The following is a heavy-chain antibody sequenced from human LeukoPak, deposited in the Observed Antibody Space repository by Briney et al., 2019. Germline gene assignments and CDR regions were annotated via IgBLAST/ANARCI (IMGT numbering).Heavy chain of an antibody. CDR3: ARERNGRFFDY. Sequence: GGSLRLSCAVSGLTFRSFWMSWVRQAPGKGLEWVANINQEGSEKYFVDSVKGRFTISRDNAKNSLHLQMNTLTAEDTAVYYCARERNGRFFDYWGQGTLVTVSS. V-gene: IGHV3-7*01. CDR2: INQEGSEK. J-gene: IGHJ4*02. D-gene: IGHD1-26*01. CDR1: GLTFRSFW.